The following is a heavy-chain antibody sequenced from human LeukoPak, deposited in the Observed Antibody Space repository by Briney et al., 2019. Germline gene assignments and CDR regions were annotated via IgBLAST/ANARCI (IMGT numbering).Heavy chain of an antibody. CDR3: ARHAFIVATPFSVYFDY. J-gene: IGHJ4*02. CDR2: IYYSGST. D-gene: IGHD5-12*01. Sequence: SETLSLTCTVSGGSISSSSYYWGWIRQPPGKGLEWIGSIYYSGSTYYNPSLKSRVTISVDTSKNQFSLKLSSVTAADTAVYYCARHAFIVATPFSVYFDYWGQGTLVTVSS. CDR1: GGSISSSSYY. V-gene: IGHV4-39*01.